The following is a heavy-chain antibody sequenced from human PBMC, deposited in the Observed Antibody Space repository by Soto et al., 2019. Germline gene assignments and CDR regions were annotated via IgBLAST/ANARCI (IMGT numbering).Heavy chain of an antibody. Sequence: GGSLRLSCTASEFTFSNYAMSWVRQAPGKGLKWVSAISASGAATYYVDSVKGRFTIFRDNSKNTLYVQMNSLRAEDTGVYYCARCALLSTTSGGWCNWFDPWGQGTLVTVSS. D-gene: IGHD2-21*01. CDR2: ISASGAAT. CDR3: ARCALLSTTSGGWCNWFDP. CDR1: EFTFSNYA. V-gene: IGHV3-23*01. J-gene: IGHJ5*02.